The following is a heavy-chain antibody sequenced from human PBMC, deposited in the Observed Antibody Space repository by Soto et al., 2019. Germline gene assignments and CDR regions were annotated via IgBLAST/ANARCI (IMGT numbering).Heavy chain of an antibody. CDR2: IYSGGST. Sequence: EVQLVESGGGLIQPGGSLRLSCAASGFTVSSNYLSWVRQAPGKGLEWVSLIYSGGSTHYADSVKGRFTISRDNSKNTLYLQMNSLRAEDTAVYYCARDSAASWGWFDPWGQGTLVTVSS. CDR1: GFTVSSNY. V-gene: IGHV3-53*01. D-gene: IGHD6-13*01. CDR3: ARDSAASWGWFDP. J-gene: IGHJ5*02.